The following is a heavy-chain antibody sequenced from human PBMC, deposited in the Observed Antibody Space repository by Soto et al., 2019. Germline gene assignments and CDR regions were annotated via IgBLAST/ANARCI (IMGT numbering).Heavy chain of an antibody. CDR2: INAGNGNT. CDR3: ARTDYCSGGSCSEYFQH. V-gene: IGHV1-3*01. Sequence: ASVKVSCKASGYTFTSYAMHWVRQAPGQRLEWMGWINAGNGNTKYSQKFQGRVTITRDTSASTAYMELSSLRSEDTAVYYCARTDYCSGGSCSEYFQHWGQGTLVTVS. D-gene: IGHD2-15*01. J-gene: IGHJ1*01. CDR1: GYTFTSYA.